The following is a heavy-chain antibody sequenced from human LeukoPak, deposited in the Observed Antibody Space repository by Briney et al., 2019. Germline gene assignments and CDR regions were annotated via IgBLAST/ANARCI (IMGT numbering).Heavy chain of an antibody. CDR1: GGSISSGGYY. V-gene: IGHV4-31*03. D-gene: IGHD6-13*01. J-gene: IGHJ4*02. Sequence: SQTLSLTRTVSGGSISSGGYYWSWIRQHPVKGLEWIGYIYFSGSTYYNPSLKSRVTISVDTSKNQFSLNLSSVTAADTAVYYCARGYTSSLRYFDHWGQGTLVTVSS. CDR3: ARGYTSSLRYFDH. CDR2: IYFSGST.